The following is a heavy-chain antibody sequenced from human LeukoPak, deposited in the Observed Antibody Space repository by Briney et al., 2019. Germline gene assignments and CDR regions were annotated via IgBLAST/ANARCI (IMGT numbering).Heavy chain of an antibody. CDR1: GGSFSGYY. CDR2: INHSGST. V-gene: IGHV4-34*01. J-gene: IGHJ4*02. D-gene: IGHD2-2*01. Sequence: SETLSLTCAVYGGSFSGYYWSWIRQPPGKGLEWIGEINHSGSTNHNPSLKSRVTISVDTSKNQFSLKLSSVTAADTAVYYCARLESPARTYDYWGQGTLVTVSS. CDR3: ARLESPARTYDY.